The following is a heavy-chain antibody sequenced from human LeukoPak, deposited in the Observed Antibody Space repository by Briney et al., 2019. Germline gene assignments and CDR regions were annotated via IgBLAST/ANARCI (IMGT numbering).Heavy chain of an antibody. CDR1: GDSISSDSNY. V-gene: IGHV4-39*07. D-gene: IGHD4-17*01. J-gene: IGHJ1*01. CDR2: IYYSGIT. Sequence: SETLSLACTVSGDSISSDSNYWGWIRQPPGKGLEWTGSIYYSGITYYNPSLKSRVTLSVDTSKNQFSLRLSSVTAADTAVYYCAIQKGDYGDYESFQHWGQGTLVTVSS. CDR3: AIQKGDYGDYESFQH.